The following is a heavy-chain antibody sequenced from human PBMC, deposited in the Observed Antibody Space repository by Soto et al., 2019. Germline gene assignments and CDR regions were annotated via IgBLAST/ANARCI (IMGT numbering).Heavy chain of an antibody. D-gene: IGHD6-25*01. J-gene: IGHJ1*01. CDR1: GYTFTGYY. CDR2: INPNGGGT. CDR3: AREAFVSSTIQQRRYFQH. V-gene: IGHV1-2*04. Sequence: GASVKVSCKAFGYTFTGYYMHWVRQAPGQGLEWMGWINPNGGGTNYAQKFQGWVTMTRDTSISTAYMELSRLRSDDTAVYYCAREAFVSSTIQQRRYFQHWGQGTLVTVSS.